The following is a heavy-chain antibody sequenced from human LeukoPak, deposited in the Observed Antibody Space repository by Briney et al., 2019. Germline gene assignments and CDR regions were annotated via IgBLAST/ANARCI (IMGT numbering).Heavy chain of an antibody. J-gene: IGHJ3*02. D-gene: IGHD5-12*01. CDR1: GFTFSSYA. CDR2: ISYDGSNK. Sequence: GRSLRLSCAASGFTFSSYAMHWVRQAPGKGLEWVAVISYDGSNKYYADSVKGRFTISRDNSKNTLYLQMNSLRAEDTAVYYCARDRGYSGYDYHAFDIWGQGTMVTVSS. V-gene: IGHV3-30-3*01. CDR3: ARDRGYSGYDYHAFDI.